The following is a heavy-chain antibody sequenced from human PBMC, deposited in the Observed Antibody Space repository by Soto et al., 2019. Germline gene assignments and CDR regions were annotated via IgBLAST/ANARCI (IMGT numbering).Heavy chain of an antibody. CDR3: ARDPLDSSFFFGC. J-gene: IGHJ4*02. Sequence: PGGSLRLSCVASGFSFSNYGIHWVRQAPGRGLEWVAFIYYDGSEEYYADSVKGRFTISRDNSKNTLYLQMNSLRAEDTAVYYCARDPLDSSFFFGCWGQGT. D-gene: IGHD6-6*01. CDR1: GFSFSNYG. CDR2: IYYDGSEE. V-gene: IGHV3-33*01.